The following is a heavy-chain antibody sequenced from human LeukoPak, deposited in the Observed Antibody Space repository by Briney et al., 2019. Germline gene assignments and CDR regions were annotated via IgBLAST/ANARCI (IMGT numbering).Heavy chain of an antibody. D-gene: IGHD2-8*01. CDR2: VSLSGLT. Sequence: SGTLSLTCGVSGGSITSTNWWSWVRQPPGQGLERIGEVSLSGLTNYNPSLSSRVIMALDTSKNHLSLHLTSVTAADTAVYYCSRENGAFSPFGYWGQGYLVTVLS. CDR1: GGSITSTNW. V-gene: IGHV4-4*02. J-gene: IGHJ4*02. CDR3: SRENGAFSPFGY.